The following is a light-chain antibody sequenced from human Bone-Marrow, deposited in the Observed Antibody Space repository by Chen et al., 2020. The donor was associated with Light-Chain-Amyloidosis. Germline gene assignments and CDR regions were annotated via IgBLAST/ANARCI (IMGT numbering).Light chain of an antibody. CDR2: KAS. J-gene: IGKJ2*01. CDR1: QDIGDW. V-gene: IGKV1-5*03. CDR3: QQYQSYSFT. Sequence: DIRMTQSPSTLSASVGDRVTITCRASQDIGDWLAWFQHKPGKAPKLLIYKASNLQPGVPSRFSGSGSGTEFTLSINTLQPDDFATYFCQQYQSYSFTFGQGTKL.